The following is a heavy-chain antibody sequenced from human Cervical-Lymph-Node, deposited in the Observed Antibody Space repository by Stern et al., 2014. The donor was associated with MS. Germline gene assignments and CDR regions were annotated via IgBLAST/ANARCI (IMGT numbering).Heavy chain of an antibody. V-gene: IGHV3-74*01. J-gene: IGHJ4*02. CDR2: INSDGSRT. CDR1: GFTFSTYW. CDR3: ARDRAYSSDY. Sequence: EVQLVESGGGLVQPGESLRLSCAASGFTFSTYWMHWVRQAPGKGLVWVSLINSDGSRTNYADSVKGRFTISRDNAKNTLYLQINSLRAEDTAVYYCARDRAYSSDYWGQGTLVTVSA. D-gene: IGHD1-26*01.